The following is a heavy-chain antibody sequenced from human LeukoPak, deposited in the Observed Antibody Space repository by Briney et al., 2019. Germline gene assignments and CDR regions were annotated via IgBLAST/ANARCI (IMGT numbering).Heavy chain of an antibody. D-gene: IGHD6-25*01. CDR1: GDSISSGDYY. J-gene: IGHJ6*03. Sequence: SETLSLTCTVSGDSISSGDYYWSWIRQPAGKGLEWIGRISSSGSTNYNPSLKSRVTISLDTSKNQFSLKVSSVTAADTAIYYCAKDFSSASYTYYYYYMDVWGKGTTVTVSS. V-gene: IGHV4-61*02. CDR2: ISSSGST. CDR3: AKDFSSASYTYYYYYMDV.